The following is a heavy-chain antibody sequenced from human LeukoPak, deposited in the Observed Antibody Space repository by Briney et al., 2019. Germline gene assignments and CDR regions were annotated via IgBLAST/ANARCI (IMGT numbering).Heavy chain of an antibody. D-gene: IGHD5-18*01. V-gene: IGHV3-53*01. Sequence: GGSLRLSCAASGFTVRSNYMSWVRQAPGKGLEWVSVIYSGGSTYYADSVKGRFTISRDNSKNTLYLQMNSLRAEDTAVYYCARGRYSSGWCDYWGQGTLVTVSS. CDR2: IYSGGST. J-gene: IGHJ4*02. CDR3: ARGRYSSGWCDY. CDR1: GFTVRSNY.